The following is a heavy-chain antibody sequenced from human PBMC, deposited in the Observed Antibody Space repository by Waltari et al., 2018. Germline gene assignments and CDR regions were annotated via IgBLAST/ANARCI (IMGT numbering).Heavy chain of an antibody. CDR3: ARGMITASPYNWFDP. V-gene: IGHV1-18*01. Sequence: QVQLVQSGAEVKKPGASVKVSCKASGYTFTSYGISWVRQAPGQGLEWMGWISADNGNTNYAQKLQGRVTMTTDTSPGTAYMELRSLRSDDTAVYYCARGMITASPYNWFDPWGQGTLVTVSS. J-gene: IGHJ5*02. D-gene: IGHD6-6*01. CDR2: ISADNGNT. CDR1: GYTFTSYG.